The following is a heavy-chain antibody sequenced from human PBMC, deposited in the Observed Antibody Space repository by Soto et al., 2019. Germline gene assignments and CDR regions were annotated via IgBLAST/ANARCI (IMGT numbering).Heavy chain of an antibody. CDR1: GFTFSSYW. CDR3: VRTSLVVAAATPEDY. D-gene: IGHD2-15*01. Sequence: EVQLVESGGGLVQPGGSLRLSCAASGFTFSSYWMHWVRQAPGKGLVWVSRINSDGSSTSYADSVKGRFTISRDNAKNTLYLQMNRLRAEDTAVYYCVRTSLVVAAATPEDYWGQGTLVTVSS. V-gene: IGHV3-74*01. CDR2: INSDGSST. J-gene: IGHJ4*02.